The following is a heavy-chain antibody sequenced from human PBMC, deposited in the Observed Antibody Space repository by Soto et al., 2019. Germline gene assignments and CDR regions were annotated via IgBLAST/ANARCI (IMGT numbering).Heavy chain of an antibody. CDR1: GCTFSSYA. Sequence: GGSLRLSCAASGCTFSSYAMSCVRQAPGKGLEWVSAISGSGGSTYYADSVKGRFTISRDNSKNTLYLQMNSLRAEDTAVYYCAKTNGYDFWSGYCWFDPWGQGTLVTVSS. V-gene: IGHV3-23*01. CDR3: AKTNGYDFWSGYCWFDP. D-gene: IGHD3-3*01. CDR2: ISGSGGST. J-gene: IGHJ5*02.